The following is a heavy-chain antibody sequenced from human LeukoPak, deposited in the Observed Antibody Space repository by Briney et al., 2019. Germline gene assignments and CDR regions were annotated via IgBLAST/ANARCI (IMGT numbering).Heavy chain of an antibody. CDR3: AKRGVVIRVFLVGFHKEAYYFDS. CDR1: GFTFSSYA. Sequence: PGGSLRLSCAASGFTFSSYAMSWVRQAPGKGLEWVSAISGSGGSTYYADSVKGRFTISRDNSKNTLYLQMNSLRAEDTAVYFCAKRGVVIRVFLVGFHKEAYYFDSWGQGALSPSPQ. J-gene: IGHJ4*02. D-gene: IGHD2-21*01. V-gene: IGHV3-23*01. CDR2: ISGSGGST.